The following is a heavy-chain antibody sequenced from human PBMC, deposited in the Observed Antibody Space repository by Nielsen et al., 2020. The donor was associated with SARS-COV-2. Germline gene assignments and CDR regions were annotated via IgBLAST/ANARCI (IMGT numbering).Heavy chain of an antibody. Sequence: GGSLRLSCTLFGLSVTDAWMGWVRRAPGRELEWIGRIKSKSDGGTTDYAAPIRDRVFVSRDESTNTVFLQMSSLMAEDTAVYYCTTDRGVAIRPLFDSWGQGTRVTVSS. CDR3: TTDRGVAIRPLFDS. V-gene: IGHV3-15*01. J-gene: IGHJ4*02. D-gene: IGHD3-3*01. CDR1: GLSVTDAW. CDR2: IKSKSDGGTT.